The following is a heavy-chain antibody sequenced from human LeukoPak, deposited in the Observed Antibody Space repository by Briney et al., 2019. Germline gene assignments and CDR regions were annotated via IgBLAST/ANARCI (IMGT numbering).Heavy chain of an antibody. Sequence: ASVKVSCKASGYTFTSYYMHWVRQAPGQGLEWMGIVNPSGGSTSYAQKFQGRVTMTRDTSTSTVYVELSSLRSEDTAVYYCARDWREMATSDAFDIWGQGTMVTVSS. D-gene: IGHD5-24*01. CDR3: ARDWREMATSDAFDI. CDR1: GYTFTSYY. J-gene: IGHJ3*02. CDR2: VNPSGGST. V-gene: IGHV1-46*01.